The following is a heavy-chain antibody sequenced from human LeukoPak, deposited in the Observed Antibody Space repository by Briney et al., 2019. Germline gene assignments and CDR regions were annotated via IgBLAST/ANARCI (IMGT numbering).Heavy chain of an antibody. CDR2: IDYSVST. D-gene: IGHD3-9*01. J-gene: IGHJ6*03. Sequence: SETLSLTCTVSGGFISSYYWIWVRQAPGKGLEWSGYIDYSVSTNYNPSLKSRVTISVGASKNQFSLKLSSVTAADTAVYYCARDSTYYDILTGHPLYYIDVWGKGTKVTLSS. CDR1: GGFISSYY. V-gene: IGHV4-59*01. CDR3: ARDSTYYDILTGHPLYYIDV.